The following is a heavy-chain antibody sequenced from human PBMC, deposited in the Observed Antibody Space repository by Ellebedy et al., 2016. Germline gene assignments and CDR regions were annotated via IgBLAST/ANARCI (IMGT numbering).Heavy chain of an antibody. CDR3: VKDRPGRQQPRSYSFDI. J-gene: IGHJ3*02. CDR1: GFTFDDYA. Sequence: GGSLRLXXAASGFTFDDYAMHWVRQAPGKGLEWVSGVSWNSGTVAYADSVKGRFTISRDNAKNSLDLEMNSLRAEDTALYYCVKDRPGRQQPRSYSFDIWGQGTMVTVSS. CDR2: VSWNSGTV. D-gene: IGHD2-2*02. V-gene: IGHV3-9*01.